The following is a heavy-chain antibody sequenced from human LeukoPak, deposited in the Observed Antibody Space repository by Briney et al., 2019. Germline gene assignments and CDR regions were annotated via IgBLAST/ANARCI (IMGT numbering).Heavy chain of an antibody. CDR2: IKAYNCNT. CDR1: GYIFISYG. J-gene: IGHJ3*02. Sequence: ASVMVSSNASGYIFISYGISCVLPAPGEGAESSVCIKAYNCNTNYAQKLQGRVTMTTDTSTSTAYMELRSLRSDDTAVYYCARSGYCSGGSCYSSAFDIWGQGTMVTVSS. CDR3: ARSGYCSGGSCYSSAFDI. D-gene: IGHD2-15*01. V-gene: IGHV1-18*01.